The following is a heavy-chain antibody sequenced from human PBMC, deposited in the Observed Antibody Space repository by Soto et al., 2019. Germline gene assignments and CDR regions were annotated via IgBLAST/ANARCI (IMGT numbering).Heavy chain of an antibody. CDR1: GFTFDDYA. Sequence: EVQLLESGGGLVQPVRSLRLSCTASGFTFDDYAMHWVRQAPGKGLEWVSGISWNSGSIGYADSVKGRFTISRDNAKNSLYLQMNSLRPEDTAFYYCAKDSTISAAGWFDPWGQGTLVTVSS. D-gene: IGHD6-13*01. CDR2: ISWNSGSI. V-gene: IGHV3-9*01. CDR3: AKDSTISAAGWFDP. J-gene: IGHJ5*02.